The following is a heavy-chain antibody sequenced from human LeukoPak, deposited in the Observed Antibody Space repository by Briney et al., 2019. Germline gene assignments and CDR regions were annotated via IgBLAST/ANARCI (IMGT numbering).Heavy chain of an antibody. J-gene: IGHJ4*02. Sequence: PGGSLRLSCAASGFTFSSYWMSWVRQAPGKGLEWVAVISYDGSNKYYADSVKGRFTISRDNSKNTLYLQMNSLRAEDTAVYYCAKDRRYSSSWYVDYWGQGTLVTVSS. CDR2: ISYDGSNK. CDR1: GFTFSSYW. CDR3: AKDRRYSSSWYVDY. D-gene: IGHD6-13*01. V-gene: IGHV3-30*18.